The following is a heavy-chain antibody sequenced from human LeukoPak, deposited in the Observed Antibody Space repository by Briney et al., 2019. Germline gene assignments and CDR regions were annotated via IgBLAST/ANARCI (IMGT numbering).Heavy chain of an antibody. J-gene: IGHJ6*02. Sequence: ASMKVSCKASGYTFTSYDINWVRQATGQGLEWMGWMNPNSGNTGYAQKFQGRVTMTRNTSISTAYVELSSLRSEDTAVYYCAREGDYDFWSGYYAPPYGMDVWGQGTTVTVSS. CDR3: AREGDYDFWSGYYAPPYGMDV. CDR1: GYTFTSYD. CDR2: MNPNSGNT. D-gene: IGHD3-3*01. V-gene: IGHV1-8*01.